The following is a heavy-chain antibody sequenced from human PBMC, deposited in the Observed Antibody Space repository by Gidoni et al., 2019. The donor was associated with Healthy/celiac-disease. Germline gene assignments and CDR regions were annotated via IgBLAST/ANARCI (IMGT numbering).Heavy chain of an antibody. CDR2: INPNSGGT. Sequence: QVQLVQSGAEVKKPGASVKVSCKASGYTFPGYYMHWVRQAPGQGLEWMGWINPNSGGTNYAQKFQGRVTMTRDTSISTAYMELSRLRSDDTAVYYCARLRPVYYDFWSGPRVGPDYWGQGTLVTVSS. CDR1: GYTFPGYY. D-gene: IGHD3-3*01. J-gene: IGHJ4*02. CDR3: ARLRPVYYDFWSGPRVGPDY. V-gene: IGHV1-2*02.